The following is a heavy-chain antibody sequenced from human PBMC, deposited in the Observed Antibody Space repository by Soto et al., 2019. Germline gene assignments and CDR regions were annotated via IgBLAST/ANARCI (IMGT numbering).Heavy chain of an antibody. V-gene: IGHV3-30*18. Sequence: GGSLRLSCEASGFTFSSYGMHWVRQAPGKGLEWVAVNSNDGRNKYYADSVKGRFTISRDNSKNTRYLQMISLRPEDTAVYYCAKARLDSVVPAANVYYGMDVWGQGITVTVSS. CDR3: AKARLDSVVPAANVYYGMDV. D-gene: IGHD2-2*01. CDR1: GFTFSSYG. J-gene: IGHJ6*02. CDR2: NSNDGRNK.